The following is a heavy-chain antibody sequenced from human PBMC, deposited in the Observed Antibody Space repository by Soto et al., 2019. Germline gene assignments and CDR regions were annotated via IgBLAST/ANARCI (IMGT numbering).Heavy chain of an antibody. J-gene: IGHJ5*02. CDR1: GGSLSRSGYY. CDR2: ISNSGST. CDR3: ATSAQMATMPDL. Sequence: QVQLQESGPGLVKPSQTLSLTCSVSGGSLSRSGYYCSWIRQHPVKGLEWVGYISNSGSTYYNPSLKLRVAMSIDTSKNHRSLTLTSLTAADTAVYYCATSAQMATMPDLWGKGTLVTVSS. V-gene: IGHV4-31*03. D-gene: IGHD5-12*01.